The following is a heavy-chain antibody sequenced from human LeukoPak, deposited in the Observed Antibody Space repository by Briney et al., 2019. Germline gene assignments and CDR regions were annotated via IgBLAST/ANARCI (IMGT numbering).Heavy chain of an antibody. Sequence: GGSLRLSCAASGFTFSSYAMSWVRQAPGKGLEWVSAISGSGGSTYYADSVKGRFTISRDNSKNTLYLQMNSLRAEDTAVYYCAKSSTAFWSGTDWFDPWGQGTLVTVSS. V-gene: IGHV3-23*01. D-gene: IGHD3-3*01. CDR3: AKSSTAFWSGTDWFDP. J-gene: IGHJ5*02. CDR1: GFTFSSYA. CDR2: ISGSGGST.